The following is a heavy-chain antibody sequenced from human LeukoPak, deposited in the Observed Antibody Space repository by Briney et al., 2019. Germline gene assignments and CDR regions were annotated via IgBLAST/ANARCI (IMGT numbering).Heavy chain of an antibody. CDR2: IYHSGST. CDR1: GGSISSSNW. V-gene: IGHV4-4*02. D-gene: IGHD3-9*01. J-gene: IGHJ4*02. Sequence: SGTLSLTCAVSGGSISSSNWWSWVRQPPGKGLEWIGEIYHSGSTHFKPSLKSRAAISLDKSKNQFSLNLTSATAADTAVYYCARATYDLLTGYYLDSWGQGTLVTVSS. CDR3: ARATYDLLTGYYLDS.